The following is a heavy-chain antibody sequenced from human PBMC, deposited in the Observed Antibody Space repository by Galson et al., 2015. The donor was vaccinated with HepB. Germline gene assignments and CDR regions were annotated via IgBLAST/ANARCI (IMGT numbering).Heavy chain of an antibody. V-gene: IGHV1-3*01. CDR2: INAGNDNT. D-gene: IGHD4-17*01. CDR1: GYTYTSYA. J-gene: IGHJ4*02. CDR3: ARAGPGRGYYGDPAYFDY. Sequence: SVKVSCKASGYTYTSYAMHWVRQAPGQRLEWMGWINAGNDNTKYSQKFQGRVTITRDTSASTAFMELSSLRSEDTAVYYCARAGPGRGYYGDPAYFDYWGQGTLVTVSS.